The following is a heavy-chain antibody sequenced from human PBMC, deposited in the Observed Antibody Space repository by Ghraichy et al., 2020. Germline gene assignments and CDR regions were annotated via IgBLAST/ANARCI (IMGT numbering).Heavy chain of an antibody. J-gene: IGHJ5*02. CDR3: ARVALLECGGDCLNWFDP. CDR2: IIPIFGTA. CDR1: GGTFSSYA. D-gene: IGHD2-21*02. Sequence: SVKVSCKASGGTFSSYAISWVRQAPGQGLEWMGGIIPIFGTANYAQKFQGRVTITADESTSTAYMELSSLRSEDTAVYYCARVALLECGGDCLNWFDPWGQGTLVTVSS. V-gene: IGHV1-69*13.